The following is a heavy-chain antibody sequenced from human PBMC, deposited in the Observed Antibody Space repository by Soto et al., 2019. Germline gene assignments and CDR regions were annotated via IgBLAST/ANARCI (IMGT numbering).Heavy chain of an antibody. J-gene: IGHJ4*02. CDR1: GYTFTSYN. V-gene: IGHV1-46*01. CDR3: ATEGPQTYFFGH. CDR2: ISPNGTYT. Sequence: QVQLVQSGAEVKEPGASLSLYCKASGYTFTSYNLHWLRQAPGQGLEWMGIISPNGTYTGYGQRFQGRVTMTSDTSTSTVYMALNSLTSEETAVYYCATEGPQTYFFGHWGQGTLVTVSS.